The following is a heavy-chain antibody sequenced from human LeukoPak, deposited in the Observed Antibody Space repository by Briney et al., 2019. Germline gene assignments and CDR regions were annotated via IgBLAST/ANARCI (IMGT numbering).Heavy chain of an antibody. CDR1: GFTFRNYW. J-gene: IGHJ4*02. CDR3: ARQTGSGLFILP. D-gene: IGHD3/OR15-3a*01. CDR2: IKQDGSEI. V-gene: IGHV3-7*01. Sequence: GGSLRLSCAASGFTFRNYWMVWVRQAPGKGLEWVANIKQDGSEIDYVASVKGRFTISRDNAKNSLYLQMNSLRAEDTAVYYCARQTGSGLFILPGGQGTLVTVSS.